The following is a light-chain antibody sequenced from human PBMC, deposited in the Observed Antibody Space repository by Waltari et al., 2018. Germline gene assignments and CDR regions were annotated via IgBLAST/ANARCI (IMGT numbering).Light chain of an antibody. J-gene: IGKJ5*01. V-gene: IGKV3-20*01. CDR2: GAS. Sequence: EIVLTQSPGTLSLSLGERVTLSCRASQSVSSRWLAWYQQKPGQAPRLLIYGASSRATGIPDRFSGSGSGTDFTFTIARLEPEDFAMYYCQQYGNSAPITFGQGTRLEIK. CDR1: QSVSSRW. CDR3: QQYGNSAPIT.